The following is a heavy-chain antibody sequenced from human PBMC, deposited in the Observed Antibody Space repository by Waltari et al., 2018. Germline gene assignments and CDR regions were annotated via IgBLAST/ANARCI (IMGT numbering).Heavy chain of an antibody. V-gene: IGHV3-33*01. Sequence: LRLSCAASGFTFSSYGMHWVRQAPGKGLEWVAVIWYDGSNKYYADSVKGRFTISSDNSKNTLYLQMNSLRAEDTAVYYCAREGYSSGMSLDYWGQGTLVTVSS. CDR1: GFTFSSYG. CDR2: IWYDGSNK. D-gene: IGHD6-19*01. J-gene: IGHJ4*02. CDR3: AREGYSSGMSLDY.